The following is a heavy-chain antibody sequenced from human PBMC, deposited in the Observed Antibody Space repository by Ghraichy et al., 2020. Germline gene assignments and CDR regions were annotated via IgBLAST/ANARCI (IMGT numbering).Heavy chain of an antibody. CDR2: ISGSGGST. CDR3: AKGLGSYGSPYYYYYGMDV. V-gene: IGHV3-23*01. D-gene: IGHD5-18*01. CDR1: GFTFSSYA. Sequence: GGSLRLSCAASGFTFSSYAMSWVRQAPGKGLEWVSAISGSGGSTYYADSVKGRFTISRDNSKNTLYLQMNSLRAEDTAVYYCAKGLGSYGSPYYYYYGMDVWGQGTTVTVSS. J-gene: IGHJ6*02.